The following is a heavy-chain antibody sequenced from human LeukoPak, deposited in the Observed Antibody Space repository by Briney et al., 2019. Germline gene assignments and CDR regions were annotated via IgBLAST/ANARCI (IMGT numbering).Heavy chain of an antibody. J-gene: IGHJ4*02. D-gene: IGHD6-13*01. CDR2: ISWNSGSI. CDR1: GFTFDDYA. CDR3: AKWSSSWYGYFDY. Sequence: GGSLRLSCAASGFTFDDYAMHWVRQAPGKGLEWVSGISWNSGSIAYADSVKGRFTISRDNSKNTLYLQMNSLRAEDTAVYYCAKWSSSWYGYFDYWGQGTLVTVSS. V-gene: IGHV3-9*01.